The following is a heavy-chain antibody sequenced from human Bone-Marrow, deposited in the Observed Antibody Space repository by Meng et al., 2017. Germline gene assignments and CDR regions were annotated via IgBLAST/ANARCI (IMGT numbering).Heavy chain of an antibody. D-gene: IGHD6-19*01. CDR2: IETKPNTYAT. V-gene: IGHV3-73*01. CDR1: GVTFSGSD. CDR3: TIYTSGHL. Sequence: GESLKISCAVSGVTFSGSDIHWVRQASGKGLEWVGRIETKPNTYATSYAASVRGRFTISRDDSKNTAYLEMNSLKTEDTDLYYCTIYTSGHLWGQGTMVTVSS. J-gene: IGHJ3*01.